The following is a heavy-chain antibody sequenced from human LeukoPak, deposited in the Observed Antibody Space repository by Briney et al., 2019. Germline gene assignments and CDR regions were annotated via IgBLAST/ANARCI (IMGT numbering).Heavy chain of an antibody. V-gene: IGHV4-59*01. CDR2: VSYSGST. CDR1: RGSINSYF. CDR3: ARAMGYSSVFGY. J-gene: IGHJ4*02. D-gene: IGHD6-19*01. Sequence: SETLSLTCTVSRGSINSYFWSWIRQPPGKGLEWIGYVSYSGSTNYNPSLKSRVTASVDTSKNQFSLRLSSVTAADTAVYYCARAMGYSSVFGYWGQGALVTVSS.